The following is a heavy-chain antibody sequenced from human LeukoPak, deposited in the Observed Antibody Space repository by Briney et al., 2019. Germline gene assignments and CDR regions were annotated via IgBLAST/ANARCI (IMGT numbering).Heavy chain of an antibody. J-gene: IGHJ4*02. Sequence: SVKVSCKASGGTFSSYAISWVRQAPGQGLEWMGGIIPIFGTANYAQKFQGRVTITADKSTSTAYMELSSLRSEDTAVYYCARDLGSGIAEPFDHWGQGTLVTVSS. D-gene: IGHD6-13*01. CDR3: ARDLGSGIAEPFDH. CDR2: IIPIFGTA. CDR1: GGTFSSYA. V-gene: IGHV1-69*06.